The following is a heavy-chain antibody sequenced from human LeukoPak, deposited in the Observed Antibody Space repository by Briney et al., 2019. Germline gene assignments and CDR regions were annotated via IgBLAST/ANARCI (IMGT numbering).Heavy chain of an antibody. J-gene: IGHJ5*02. Sequence: GGSLRLSCAASGFTFSSYIMNWVRQAPGKGLEWVSYISGSSSTVYYADSVKGRFTISRDNAKNSLYLQMNSLRDEDTAVYYCARDTSYGSGSYWFDPWGQGTLVTVSS. V-gene: IGHV3-48*02. CDR1: GFTFSSYI. CDR3: ARDTSYGSGSYWFDP. D-gene: IGHD3-10*01. CDR2: ISGSSSTV.